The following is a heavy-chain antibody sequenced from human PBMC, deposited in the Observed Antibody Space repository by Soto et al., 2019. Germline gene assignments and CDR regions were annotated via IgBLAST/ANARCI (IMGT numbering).Heavy chain of an antibody. V-gene: IGHV3-23*01. CDR1: GFTFSNYA. CDR3: ARDEYSSSWYFYYYYYGMDV. Sequence: GGSLRLSCAASGFTFSNYAMSWVRQAPGKGLEWVSGISGSGGSTYYADSVKGRFTISRDNSKNTLYLQMNSLRAEDTAVYYCARDEYSSSWYFYYYYYGMDVWGQGTTVTVSS. J-gene: IGHJ6*02. CDR2: ISGSGGST. D-gene: IGHD6-13*01.